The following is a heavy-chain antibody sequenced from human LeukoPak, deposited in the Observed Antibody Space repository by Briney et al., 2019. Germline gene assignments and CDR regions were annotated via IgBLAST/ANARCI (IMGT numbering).Heavy chain of an antibody. J-gene: IGHJ4*02. D-gene: IGHD1-26*01. CDR2: INPNSGGT. Sequence: GASVKVSCKASGYTFTGYYMHWVRQAPGQGLEWMGRINPNSGGTNYAQKFQGRVTMTRDTSISTAYMELSRLRSDDTAVYYCARDLTYSGSYYPDYWGQGTLVTVSS. CDR3: ARDLTYSGSYYPDY. V-gene: IGHV1-2*06. CDR1: GYTFTGYY.